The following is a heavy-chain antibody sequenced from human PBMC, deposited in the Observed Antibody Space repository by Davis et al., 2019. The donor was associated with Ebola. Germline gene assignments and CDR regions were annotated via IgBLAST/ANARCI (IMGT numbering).Heavy chain of an antibody. CDR3: ARWYGVAAALSWFDP. Sequence: ASVKVSCKASGYTFTSYAMHWVRQAPGQRLEWMGWINAGNGNTKYSQKFQGRVTITRDTSASTAYMELSSLRSEDTAVYYCARWYGVAAALSWFDPWGRGTLVTVSS. J-gene: IGHJ5*02. V-gene: IGHV1-3*01. CDR1: GYTFTSYA. CDR2: INAGNGNT. D-gene: IGHD6-13*01.